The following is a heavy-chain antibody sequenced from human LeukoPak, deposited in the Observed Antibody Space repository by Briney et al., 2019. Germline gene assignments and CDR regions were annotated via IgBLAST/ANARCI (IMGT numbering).Heavy chain of an antibody. CDR3: ARYYDYVWGSYRYSALDY. Sequence: ASVKVSCKASGYTFTSYGISWVRQAPGQGLEWMGWISAYNGNTNYAQKLQGRVTMTTDTSTSTAYMELRSLRSDDTAVYYCARYYDYVWGSYRYSALDYWGQGTLVTVSS. V-gene: IGHV1-18*01. CDR2: ISAYNGNT. J-gene: IGHJ4*02. CDR1: GYTFTSYG. D-gene: IGHD3-16*02.